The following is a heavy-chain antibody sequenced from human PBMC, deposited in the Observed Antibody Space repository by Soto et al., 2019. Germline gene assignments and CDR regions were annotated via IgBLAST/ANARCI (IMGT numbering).Heavy chain of an antibody. Sequence: ASGPTLVNPTQTLTLTCTISGFSLSTSGVGVGWIRQPPGKALEWLALIYWDDDKRYSPSLKTRLTITRDTSKNQAVLTMTNMDPVDTATYYCARRVRSRSGWYVGFDPWGQGTLVTVSS. V-gene: IGHV2-5*02. J-gene: IGHJ5*02. CDR2: IYWDDDK. D-gene: IGHD6-19*01. CDR3: ARRVRSRSGWYVGFDP. CDR1: GFSLSTSGVG.